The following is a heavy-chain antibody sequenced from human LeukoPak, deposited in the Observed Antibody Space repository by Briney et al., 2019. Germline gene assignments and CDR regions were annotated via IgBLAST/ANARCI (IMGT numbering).Heavy chain of an antibody. CDR2: ISYDGSNK. V-gene: IGHV3-30-3*01. D-gene: IGHD6-13*01. CDR1: GFTFSSYA. Sequence: GGSLRLSCAASGFTFSSYAMHWVRQAPGKGLEWVAVISYDGSNKYYADSVKGRFTISRDNSKNTLYLQMNSLRAEDTAVYYCAREESSSSFDYWGQGTLVTVSS. J-gene: IGHJ4*02. CDR3: AREESSSSFDY.